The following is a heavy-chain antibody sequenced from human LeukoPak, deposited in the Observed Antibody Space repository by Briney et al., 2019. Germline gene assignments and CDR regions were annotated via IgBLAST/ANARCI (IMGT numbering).Heavy chain of an antibody. CDR1: GFTFGDYA. D-gene: IGHD1-26*01. J-gene: IGHJ4*02. CDR3: TVGARPQIN. V-gene: IGHV3-49*04. CDR2: IRSKAYGGTT. Sequence: GGSLRLSCTASGFTFGDYAMSWVRQAPGKGLEWVGFIRSKAYGGTTEYAASVKGRFTISRDDSKSIAYLQMNSLKTEDTAVYYCTVGARPQINWGQGTLVTVSS.